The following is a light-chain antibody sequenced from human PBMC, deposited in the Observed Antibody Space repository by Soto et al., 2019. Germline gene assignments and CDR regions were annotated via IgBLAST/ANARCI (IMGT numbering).Light chain of an antibody. CDR3: QQSYSFPPT. Sequence: DIQMTQSPSSLSASVGDRVTITCRASQSISSSLNWYQQKSGKAPNLLIFGAPSLQTGVPSRFSGSGSGTDFTLTISSLQPEDFATYFCQQSYSFPPTFGQGTKVEI. V-gene: IGKV1-39*01. J-gene: IGKJ1*01. CDR2: GAP. CDR1: QSISSS.